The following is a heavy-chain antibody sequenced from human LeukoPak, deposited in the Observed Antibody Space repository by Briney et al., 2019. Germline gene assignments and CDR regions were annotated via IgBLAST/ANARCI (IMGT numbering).Heavy chain of an antibody. J-gene: IGHJ4*02. CDR2: IYYSGST. D-gene: IGHD6-13*01. V-gene: IGHV4-39*01. Sequence: PSETLSLTCVVSGGSISGNTYYWDWIRQPPGKGLEWIGSIYYSGSTSYNSSLRSRVAISVDTSKNQFSLKLTSVTAADTAVYYCESAGYWGPGTLVTVSS. CDR1: GGSISGNTYY. CDR3: ESAGY.